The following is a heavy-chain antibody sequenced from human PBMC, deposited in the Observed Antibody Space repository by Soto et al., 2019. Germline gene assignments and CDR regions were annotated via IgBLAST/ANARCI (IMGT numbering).Heavy chain of an antibody. CDR1: GYTLTAYY. V-gene: IGHV1-46*01. J-gene: IGHJ4*01. Sequence: SVKVSCKASGYTLTAYYIHWVRQAPGQGREWMGIMNPGDGSTRYAQLFQGRVTMIRDTSTSTIYMELNSLRSEDTAVYYCASSYVESRTIHYWG. D-gene: IGHD2-8*01. CDR3: ASSYVESRTIHY. CDR2: MNPGDGST.